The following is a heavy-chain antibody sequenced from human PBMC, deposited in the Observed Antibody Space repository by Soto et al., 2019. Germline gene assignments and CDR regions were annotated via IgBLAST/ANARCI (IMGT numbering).Heavy chain of an antibody. CDR1: GGSISSGGYY. CDR2: IYYSGST. CDR3: AREVRGVIWWFDP. D-gene: IGHD3-10*01. V-gene: IGHV4-31*03. Sequence: QVQLQESGPGLVKPSQTLSLTCTVSGGSISSGGYYWSWIRQHPGKGLEWVGYIYYSGSTYYNPSLKSRVTISVDTSKNQFSLKLSSVTAADTAVYYCAREVRGVIWWFDPWGQGTLVTVSS. J-gene: IGHJ5*02.